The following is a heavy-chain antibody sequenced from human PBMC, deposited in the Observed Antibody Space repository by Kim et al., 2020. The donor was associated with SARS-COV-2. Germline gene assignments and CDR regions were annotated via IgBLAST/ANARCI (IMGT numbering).Heavy chain of an antibody. V-gene: IGHV1-3*01. J-gene: IGHJ3*02. Sequence: ASVKVSCKASGYTFTSYAMHWVRQAPGQRLEWMGWINAGNGNTKYSQKFQGRVTITRDTSASTAYMELSSLRSEDTAVYYCARAQLLWFGESGAFDIWGQGTMVTVSS. CDR3: ARAQLLWFGESGAFDI. D-gene: IGHD3-10*01. CDR1: GYTFTSYA. CDR2: INAGNGNT.